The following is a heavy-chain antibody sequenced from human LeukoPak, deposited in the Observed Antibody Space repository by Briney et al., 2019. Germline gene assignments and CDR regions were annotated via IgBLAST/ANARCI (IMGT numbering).Heavy chain of an antibody. V-gene: IGHV3-23*01. CDR1: GFTFSNYA. CDR3: YMDV. J-gene: IGHJ6*03. CDR2: ISGSGGST. Sequence: GGSLRLSCAASGFTFSNYAMSWVRQAPGKGLEGVSGISGSGGSTYYADSVKGRFTISRDNSKISRDNSKHTLYLQMNSLRAEDTAVYYYYMDVWGKGTTVTVSS.